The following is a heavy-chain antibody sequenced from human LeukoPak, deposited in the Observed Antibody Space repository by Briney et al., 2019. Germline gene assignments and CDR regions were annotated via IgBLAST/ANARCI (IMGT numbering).Heavy chain of an antibody. CDR1: GYSFTSFD. CDR3: TRGFFADGNGDYNKELDF. Sequence: ASVKVSCKASGYSFTSFDVNWVRHATGQRLEWMGWMNPHSGHTGYAQKFQGRVTMTSDTSISAAFMELSSLGSEDTAVYYCTRGFFADGNGDYNKELDFWGQGTQVTVSS. CDR2: MNPHSGHT. J-gene: IGHJ4*02. D-gene: IGHD2-21*02. V-gene: IGHV1-8*01.